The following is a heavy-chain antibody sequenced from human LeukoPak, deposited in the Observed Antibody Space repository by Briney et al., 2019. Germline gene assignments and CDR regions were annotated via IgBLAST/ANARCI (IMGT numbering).Heavy chain of an antibody. Sequence: GGSLRLSCAASGFTFSGSAMHWVRQASGKGLEWVGRIRSKANSYATAYAASVKGRFTISRDDSKNMAYLQMNSLKTEDTAVYYCTRSAYGDYGTAWGQGTLVTVSS. CDR2: IRSKANSYAT. J-gene: IGHJ5*02. D-gene: IGHD4-17*01. V-gene: IGHV3-73*01. CDR3: TRSAYGDYGTA. CDR1: GFTFSGSA.